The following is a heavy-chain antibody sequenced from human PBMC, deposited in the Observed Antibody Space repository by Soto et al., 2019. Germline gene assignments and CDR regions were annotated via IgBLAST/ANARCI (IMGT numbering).Heavy chain of an antibody. Sequence: QLQLQESGPGLVKPSETLSLTCTVSGGSISSSSYYWGWIRQPPGKGLEWIGSIYYSGSTYYNPSLKSRVTISVDTSKNQFSLKLSSVTAADTAVYYCARIPRYNWNDELDYWGQGTLVTVSS. CDR3: ARIPRYNWNDELDY. D-gene: IGHD1-20*01. J-gene: IGHJ4*02. CDR2: IYYSGST. CDR1: GGSISSSSYY. V-gene: IGHV4-39*01.